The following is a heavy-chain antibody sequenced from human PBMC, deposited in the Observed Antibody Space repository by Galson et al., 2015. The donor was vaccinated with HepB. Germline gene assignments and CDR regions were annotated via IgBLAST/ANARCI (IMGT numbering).Heavy chain of an antibody. CDR1: GFTFSSYS. J-gene: IGHJ4*02. CDR3: ARRGYSSSGGFDY. Sequence: SLRLSCAASGFTFSSYSMNWVRQAPGKGLEWVSYISSSSSTIYYADSVKGRFTISRDNTKNSLYLQMNSLRDEDTAVYYCARRGYSSSGGFDYWGQGTLVTVSS. D-gene: IGHD6-13*01. CDR2: ISSSSSTI. V-gene: IGHV3-48*02.